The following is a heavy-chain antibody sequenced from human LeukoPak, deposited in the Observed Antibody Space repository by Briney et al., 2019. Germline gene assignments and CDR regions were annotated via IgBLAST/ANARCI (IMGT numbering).Heavy chain of an antibody. J-gene: IGHJ4*02. D-gene: IGHD3-10*01. V-gene: IGHV3-30*18. Sequence: GGSLRLSCAASGFTLSSCGMHWVRQAPGKGLEWVAVITYDGITTYFDDSVKGRFTISRDTSKSMLYLQMNSLRPEDTAVYYCVKEQSSGNYRTADFWGQGTLVTVSS. CDR1: GFTLSSCG. CDR2: ITYDGITT. CDR3: VKEQSSGNYRTADF.